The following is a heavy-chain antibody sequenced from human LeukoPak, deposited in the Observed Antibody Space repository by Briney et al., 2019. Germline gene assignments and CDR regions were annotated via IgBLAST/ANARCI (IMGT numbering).Heavy chain of an antibody. Sequence: GASVKVSCKASGGTFSSYAISWVRQAPGQGLEWMGGIIPIFGTANYAQKFQGRVTITADESTSTAYMELSSLRSEDTAVYYCARGSSMVRGRHPLWSNYYMDVWGKGTTVTVSS. CDR2: IIPIFGTA. CDR1: GGTFSSYA. CDR3: ARGSSMVRGRHPLWSNYYMDV. J-gene: IGHJ6*03. V-gene: IGHV1-69*13. D-gene: IGHD3-10*01.